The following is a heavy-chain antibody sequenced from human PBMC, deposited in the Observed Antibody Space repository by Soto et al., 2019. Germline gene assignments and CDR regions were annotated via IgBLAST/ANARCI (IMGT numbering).Heavy chain of an antibody. J-gene: IGHJ4*02. V-gene: IGHV4-59*08. CDR2: IYYSGST. CDR3: ARMGLNYGDKRYYFDY. CDR1: GGSISSYY. D-gene: IGHD4-17*01. Sequence: SETLSLTCTVSGGSISSYYWSWIRQPPGKGLEWIGYIYYSGSTNYNPSLKSRVTISVDTSKNQFSLKLSSVTAADTAVYYCARMGLNYGDKRYYFDYWGQGTLVTVSS.